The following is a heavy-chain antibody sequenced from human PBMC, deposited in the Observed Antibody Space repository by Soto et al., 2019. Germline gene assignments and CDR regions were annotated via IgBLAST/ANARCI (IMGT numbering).Heavy chain of an antibody. V-gene: IGHV1-3*01. J-gene: IGHJ4*02. CDR2: INAGNGNT. Sequence: QVQLVQSGAEVKKPGASVKVSCKASGYTFTSYAMHWVRQAPGQRLEWMGWINAGNGNTKYSQKFHGRVTITRDTSAKTGYMDLSSLRSADTAVYYCARAPPTRGYYGWGSRTEYWGQGTLVTVSS. CDR3: ARAPPTRGYYGWGSRTEY. CDR1: GYTFTSYA. D-gene: IGHD3-10*01.